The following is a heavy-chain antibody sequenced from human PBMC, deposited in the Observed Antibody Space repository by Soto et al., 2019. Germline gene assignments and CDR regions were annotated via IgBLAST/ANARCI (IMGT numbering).Heavy chain of an antibody. V-gene: IGHV3-11*06. CDR1: GFTFTDYY. CDR2: ITQTSIVT. Sequence: GGSLRLSCAASGFTFTDYYMSWIRQAPGRGLEWVSYITQTSIVTKYADSVKGRFTISRDNAENSMYLQIDSLRPEYMAIYFFARVGKNSGYFYQFDYWGQGALVTVSS. CDR3: ARVGKNSGYFYQFDY. D-gene: IGHD3-22*01. J-gene: IGHJ4*02.